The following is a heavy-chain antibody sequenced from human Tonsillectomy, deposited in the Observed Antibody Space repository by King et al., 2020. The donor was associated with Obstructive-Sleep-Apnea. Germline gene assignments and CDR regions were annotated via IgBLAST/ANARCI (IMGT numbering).Heavy chain of an antibody. CDR1: GFTFSSYA. Sequence: VQLVESGGTLVQPGGSLRLSCAASGFTFSSYAMSWVRQAPGKGLEWVSGISSSGGSTHYADSVKGRFTISRDNSKNTLYLKLNSLRAADTAVYYCAKERQQLLDYWGQGTLVTVSS. D-gene: IGHD6-13*01. CDR3: AKERQQLLDY. V-gene: IGHV3-23*04. CDR2: ISSSGGST. J-gene: IGHJ4*02.